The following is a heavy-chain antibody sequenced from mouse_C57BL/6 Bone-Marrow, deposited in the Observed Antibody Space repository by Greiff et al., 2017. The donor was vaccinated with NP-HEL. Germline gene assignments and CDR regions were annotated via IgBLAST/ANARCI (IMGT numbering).Heavy chain of an antibody. V-gene: IGHV1-53*01. D-gene: IGHD2-3*01. J-gene: IGHJ2*01. CDR3: AREGGYYYYFDY. CDR1: GYTFTSYW. CDR2: INPSNGGT. Sequence: QVQLQQSGTELVKPGASVKLSCKASGYTFTSYWMHWVKQRPGQGLEWIGNINPSNGGTNYNEKFKSKATLTVDKSSSTAYMQLSSLTSEDSAVYYCAREGGYYYYFDYWGQGTTLTVSS.